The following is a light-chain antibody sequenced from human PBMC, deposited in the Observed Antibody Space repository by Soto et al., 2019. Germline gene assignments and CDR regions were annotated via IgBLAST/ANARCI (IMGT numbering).Light chain of an antibody. V-gene: IGKV3-11*01. Sequence: ELVMTPSPATLSVSPGDRATLSCRASQSVSSNLAWYQQKPGQAPRLFIYDASNRATGIPARFSGSGLGTDVTLTIRSLEPEDVAVDDCQQRSNWPPTFGQGTRLEN. CDR3: QQRSNWPPT. CDR1: QSVSSN. J-gene: IGKJ5*01. CDR2: DAS.